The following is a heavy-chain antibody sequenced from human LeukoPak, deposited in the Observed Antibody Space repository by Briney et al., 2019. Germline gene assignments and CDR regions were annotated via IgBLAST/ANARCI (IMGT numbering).Heavy chain of an antibody. CDR2: IIENGSNQ. Sequence: GASVTVSFKASGYTFTGYYMHWVRQAPGKGLDWVAVIIENGSNQYYADSVKGRFTISRDNSKNTLFLQMNSLRGEDTAMYYCARVQGGGYRTADYWGQGTLVTVSS. J-gene: IGHJ4*02. D-gene: IGHD6-19*01. V-gene: IGHV3-30*04. CDR1: GYTFTGYY. CDR3: ARVQGGGYRTADY.